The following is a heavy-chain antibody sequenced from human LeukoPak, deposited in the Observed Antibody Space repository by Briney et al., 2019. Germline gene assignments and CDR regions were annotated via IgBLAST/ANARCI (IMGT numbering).Heavy chain of an antibody. D-gene: IGHD1-26*01. J-gene: IGHJ4*02. CDR2: IYSGGST. V-gene: IGHV3-53*01. CDR3: ARKKSGSYFDY. Sequence: PGGSLRLSCAASGFTVSSNYMSWVRQAPGKGLEWVSVIYSGGSTYYADSVKGRFTISRDNCKNTLYLQMNSLRAEDTAVYYCARKKSGSYFDYWGQGTLVTVSS. CDR1: GFTVSSNY.